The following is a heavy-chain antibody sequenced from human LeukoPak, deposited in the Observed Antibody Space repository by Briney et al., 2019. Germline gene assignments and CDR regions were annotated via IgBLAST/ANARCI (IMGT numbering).Heavy chain of an antibody. CDR1: GYTLTELS. Sequence: ASVKLSCKVSGYTLTELSMHWVRRAPGKGREWMGGFDPEDGETIYAQKFQGRVTMTEDTSTDPAYMELSSLRSEDTAVYYCATSTIGLTLSVPFDYWGQGTLVTVSS. CDR2: FDPEDGET. J-gene: IGHJ4*02. CDR3: ATSTIGLTLSVPFDY. V-gene: IGHV1-24*01. D-gene: IGHD3-16*02.